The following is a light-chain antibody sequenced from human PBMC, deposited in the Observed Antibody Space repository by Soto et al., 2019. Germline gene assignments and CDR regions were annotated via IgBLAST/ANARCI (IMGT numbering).Light chain of an antibody. CDR2: DAS. Sequence: ETLMTQSPATLSVSPGERATLSCRASQSVNNNLAWYQQKLGQAPRVLIYDASNRATGVPGRFSGSGSGTDFTLTISSLEPEDFAVYYCQQRSSWPPALSFGGGTKVDIK. V-gene: IGKV3-11*01. J-gene: IGKJ4*01. CDR3: QQRSSWPPALS. CDR1: QSVNNN.